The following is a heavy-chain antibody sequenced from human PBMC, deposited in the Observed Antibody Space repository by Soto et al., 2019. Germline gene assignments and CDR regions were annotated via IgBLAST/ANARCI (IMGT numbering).Heavy chain of an antibody. CDR1: GFIFSSYA. Sequence: EVQLLESGGGLVQPGGSLRLSCAASGFIFSSYAMNWVRQAPGKGLEWVSGISGSGGRTSYADSVKGRFTISRDNSKNTLYLQMNSLRAEDTAVYYCAKRVRDGYNSPIDYWGQGILVTVSS. CDR2: ISGSGGRT. CDR3: AKRVRDGYNSPIDY. V-gene: IGHV3-23*01. J-gene: IGHJ4*02. D-gene: IGHD1-1*01.